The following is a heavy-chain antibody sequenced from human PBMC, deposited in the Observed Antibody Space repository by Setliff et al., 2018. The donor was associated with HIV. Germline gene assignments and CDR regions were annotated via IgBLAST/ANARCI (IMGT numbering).Heavy chain of an antibody. D-gene: IGHD3-3*01. Sequence: ASVKVSCKASGYTFSTYAISWVRQAPGQGLEWMGWISAYNGNTRYAQKVQGRVTLTTDTSTSTAYMELRSLRSDDTAVYYCARAPSGVVIGPDYWGQGTLGTSPQ. J-gene: IGHJ4*02. CDR1: GYTFSTYA. V-gene: IGHV1-18*01. CDR3: ARAPSGVVIGPDY. CDR2: ISAYNGNT.